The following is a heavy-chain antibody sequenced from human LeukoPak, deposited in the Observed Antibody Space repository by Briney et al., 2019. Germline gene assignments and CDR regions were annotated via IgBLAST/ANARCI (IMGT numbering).Heavy chain of an antibody. D-gene: IGHD6-6*01. CDR1: GGSISSSSYY. J-gene: IGHJ6*03. CDR3: ARVRLAAPRQHYYYYYMDV. Sequence: SETLSLTCTVSGGSISSSSYYWGWIRQPPGKGLEWIGSIYYSGSTYYNPSLKSRVTISVDTSKNQFSLKLSSVTAADTAVYYCARVRLAAPRQHYYYYYMDVWGKGTTVTVSS. CDR2: IYYSGST. V-gene: IGHV4-39*07.